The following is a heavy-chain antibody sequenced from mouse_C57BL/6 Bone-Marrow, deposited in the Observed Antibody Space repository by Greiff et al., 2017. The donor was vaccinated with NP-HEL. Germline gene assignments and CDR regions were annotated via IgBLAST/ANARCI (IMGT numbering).Heavy chain of an antibody. CDR2: ISDGGSYT. D-gene: IGHD1-1*01. V-gene: IGHV5-4*03. CDR3: ARGTYYGTDFDY. Sequence: DVMLVESGGGLVKPGGSLKLSCAASGFTFSSYAMSWVRQTPEKRLEWVATISDGGSYTYYPDNVKGRFTISRDNAKNNLYLQMSHLKSEDTAMYYCARGTYYGTDFDYWGQGTTLTVSS. CDR1: GFTFSSYA. J-gene: IGHJ2*01.